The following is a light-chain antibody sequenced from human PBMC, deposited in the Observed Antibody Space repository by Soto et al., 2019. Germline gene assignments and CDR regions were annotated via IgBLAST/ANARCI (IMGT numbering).Light chain of an antibody. CDR2: EVS. CDR3: SLYTSSSTLV. V-gene: IGLV2-18*01. CDR1: SRDVGIYNR. Sequence: QLVLTQPRSVSGSPGQSVTVSCTGTSRDVGIYNRVSWYQQPPGTAPKLMIYEVSNRPSGVPDRFSGSKSGNTASLTISGLQAEDEADYYCSLYTSSSTLVFGGGTKVTVL. J-gene: IGLJ2*01.